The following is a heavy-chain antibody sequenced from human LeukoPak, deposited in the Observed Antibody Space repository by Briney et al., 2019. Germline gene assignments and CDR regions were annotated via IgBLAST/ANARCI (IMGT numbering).Heavy chain of an antibody. V-gene: IGHV3-23*01. CDR3: AKGSHYSRPYYFDF. D-gene: IGHD3-10*01. CDR1: GFTFNNYS. Sequence: GGSLRLSCAASGFTFNNYSMSWVRQAPGKGLEWVSAITGSGDDTYHSDSVKGRFTISRDNSKNTLYLQMNSLRAEDTAVYYCAKGSHYSRPYYFDFWGQEILVTVSS. CDR2: ITGSGDDT. J-gene: IGHJ4*02.